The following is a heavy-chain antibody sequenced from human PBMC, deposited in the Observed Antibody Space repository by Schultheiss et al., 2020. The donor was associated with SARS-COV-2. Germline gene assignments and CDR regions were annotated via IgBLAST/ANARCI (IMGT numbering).Heavy chain of an antibody. Sequence: GGSLRLSCAASGFTFSSYGMHWVRQAPGKGLEWVAVIWYDGSNKYYADSVKGRFTISRDNSKNTLYLQMNSLRAEDTAVYYCARDPSDFWSGYYTVYYYGMDVWGQGTTVTVSS. CDR1: GFTFSSYG. V-gene: IGHV3-33*01. D-gene: IGHD3-3*01. CDR2: IWYDGSNK. J-gene: IGHJ6*02. CDR3: ARDPSDFWSGYYTVYYYGMDV.